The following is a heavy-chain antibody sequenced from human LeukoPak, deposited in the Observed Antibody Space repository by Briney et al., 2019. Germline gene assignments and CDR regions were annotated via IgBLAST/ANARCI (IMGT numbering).Heavy chain of an antibody. CDR2: INHSGST. V-gene: IGHV4-34*01. CDR3: ARGRTIYDYVWGSYRYRNWFDP. J-gene: IGHJ5*02. CDR1: GGSFSGYY. Sequence: PSETLSLPCAVYGGSFSGYYWSWIRQPPGKGLEWIGEINHSGSTNYNPSLKSRVTISVDTSKNKFSLKLSSVTAADTAVYYCARGRTIYDYVWGSYRYRNWFDPWGQGTLVTVSS. D-gene: IGHD3-16*02.